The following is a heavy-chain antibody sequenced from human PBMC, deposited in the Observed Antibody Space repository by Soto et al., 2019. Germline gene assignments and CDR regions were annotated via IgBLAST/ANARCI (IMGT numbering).Heavy chain of an antibody. D-gene: IGHD3-22*01. Sequence: QVQLVQSGAEVKKPGSSVKVSCKASGGTFSSYAISWVRQAPGQGLEWMGGIIPIFGTANYAQKFQVRVTITADESTSTAYMELSSLRSDDTAVYYCAREGVRTYYYDSSGNPLGYWGQGTLVTVSS. J-gene: IGHJ4*02. CDR1: GGTFSSYA. V-gene: IGHV1-69*01. CDR3: AREGVRTYYYDSSGNPLGY. CDR2: IIPIFGTA.